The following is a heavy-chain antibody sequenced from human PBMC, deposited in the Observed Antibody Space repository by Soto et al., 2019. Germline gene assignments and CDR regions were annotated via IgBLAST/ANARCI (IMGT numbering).Heavy chain of an antibody. CDR2: IYYSGST. CDR1: GGSISSYY. J-gene: IGHJ4*02. V-gene: IGHV4-59*01. Sequence: SETLSLTCTVSGGSISSYYWSWIRRPPGKGLEWIGYIYYSGSTNYNPSLKSRVAISVDTSKNQFSLKLSSVTAADTAVYFCAKARVRIVGANSFDYWGQGTPVTVSS. CDR3: AKARVRIVGANSFDY. D-gene: IGHD1-26*01.